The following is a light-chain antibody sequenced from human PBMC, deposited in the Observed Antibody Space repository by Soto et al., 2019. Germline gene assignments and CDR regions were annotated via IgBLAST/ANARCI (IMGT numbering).Light chain of an antibody. Sequence: QSVLTQPASVPGSPGQSITIPCTGTSSDVGSYNFVSWYQQHPGKAPKLMIYEGTKRPSGVSYRFSGSKSGNTASLTISGLQAEDEADYYCCSYAGSSTFVFGTGTKVTVL. J-gene: IGLJ1*01. CDR1: SSDVGSYNF. CDR2: EGT. V-gene: IGLV2-23*03. CDR3: CSYAGSSTFV.